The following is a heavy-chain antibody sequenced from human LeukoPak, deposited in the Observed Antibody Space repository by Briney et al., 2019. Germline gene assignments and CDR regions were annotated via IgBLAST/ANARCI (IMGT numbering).Heavy chain of an antibody. J-gene: IGHJ4*02. CDR2: ISSSSSYI. D-gene: IGHD3-10*01. CDR3: ARVTYGSGTYGAFDY. V-gene: IGHV3-21*04. CDR1: GFTFSSYS. Sequence: GGSLKLSCAASGFTFSSYSMNWVRQAPGKGLEWVSSISSSSSYIYYADSVKGRFTISRDNAKNSLYLQMNSLRAEDTAVYYCARVTYGSGTYGAFDYWGQGTLVTVSS.